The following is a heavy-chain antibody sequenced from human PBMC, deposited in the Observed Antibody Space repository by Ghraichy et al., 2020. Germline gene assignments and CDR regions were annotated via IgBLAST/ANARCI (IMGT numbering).Heavy chain of an antibody. V-gene: IGHV1-24*01. CDR2: FDPEDGET. Sequence: ASVTVSCKVSGYTLTELSMHWVRQAPGKGLEWMGGFDPEDGETIYAQKFQGRVTMTEDTSTDTAYMELSSLRSEDTAVYYCATDRNDYGDYFGYYYGMDVWGQGTTVTVSS. CDR3: ATDRNDYGDYFGYYYGMDV. J-gene: IGHJ6*02. CDR1: GYTLTELS. D-gene: IGHD4-17*01.